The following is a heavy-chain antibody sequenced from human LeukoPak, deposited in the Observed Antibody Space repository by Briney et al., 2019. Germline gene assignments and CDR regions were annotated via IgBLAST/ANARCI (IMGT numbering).Heavy chain of an antibody. V-gene: IGHV1-18*01. CDR1: GHTFTSYG. J-gene: IGHJ6*02. Sequence: ASVKVSCKASGHTFTSYGISWVRQAPGQGLEWMGWISAYNGNTNYAQKLQGRVTMTTDTSTSTAYMELRSLRSDDTAVYYCARDSSSTSSTYYYGMDVWGQGTTVTVSS. CDR2: ISAYNGNT. CDR3: ARDSSSTSSTYYYGMDV. D-gene: IGHD2-2*01.